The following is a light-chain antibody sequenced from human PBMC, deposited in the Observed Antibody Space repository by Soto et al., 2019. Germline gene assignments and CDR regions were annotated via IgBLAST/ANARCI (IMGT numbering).Light chain of an antibody. J-gene: IGLJ2*01. CDR3: AVWDDSLNGVV. CDR2: SNN. V-gene: IGLV1-44*01. Sequence: QSVLTQPPSASGTPGQRVTISCSGSSSNIGSNTVNWYQQLPGTAPKLLIYSNNQRPSGVPDRFSGSKSGTSASLAISGLQSEDEADYYCAVWDDSLNGVVFGGGNKLTVL. CDR1: SSNIGSNT.